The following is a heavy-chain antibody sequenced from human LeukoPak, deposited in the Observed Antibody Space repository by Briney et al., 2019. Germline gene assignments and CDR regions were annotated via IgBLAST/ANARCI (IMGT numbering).Heavy chain of an antibody. CDR1: GSMYNYY. Sequence: SETLSLTCTVSGSMYNYYWSWIRQPPGEGLEWIGYIHYSGSTNYNPSLKSRVTMSLDTSENQVSLKLNSVTAADTAVYYCARHISSGGTYAHFDYWGQGTLVTVSP. D-gene: IGHD1-26*01. J-gene: IGHJ4*02. CDR2: IHYSGST. CDR3: ARHISSGGTYAHFDY. V-gene: IGHV4-59*08.